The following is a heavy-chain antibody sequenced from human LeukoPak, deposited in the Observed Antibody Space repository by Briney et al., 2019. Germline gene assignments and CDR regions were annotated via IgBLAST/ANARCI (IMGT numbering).Heavy chain of an antibody. CDR2: INWNGGST. J-gene: IGHJ4*02. Sequence: WIRQPPGKGLEWVSGINWNGGSTGYADSVKGRFTISRDNAKNSLYLQMNSLRAEDTALYYCARETSGPFDYWGQGTLVTVSS. CDR3: ARETSGPFDY. V-gene: IGHV3-20*03.